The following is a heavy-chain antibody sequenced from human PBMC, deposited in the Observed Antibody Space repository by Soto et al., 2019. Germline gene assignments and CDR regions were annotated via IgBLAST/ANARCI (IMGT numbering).Heavy chain of an antibody. J-gene: IGHJ4*02. CDR3: ARKGPRLEEGFDY. CDR2: IYYSGSA. D-gene: IGHD1-1*01. Sequence: QVQLQESGPGLVKPSETLSLTCTVSGGSVSRGSYYWNWIRQPPGRGLEWIGYIYYSGSANYNPSLKRRVTMSVDTSKNHFSLKLSSVTAADTAVYYCARKGPRLEEGFDYWGQGTLVTVSS. CDR1: GGSVSRGSYY. V-gene: IGHV4-61*03.